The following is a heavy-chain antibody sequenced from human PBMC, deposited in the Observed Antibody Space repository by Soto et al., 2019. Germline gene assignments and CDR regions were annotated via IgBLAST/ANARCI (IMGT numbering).Heavy chain of an antibody. V-gene: IGHV1-3*01. Sequence: QVQLVQSGTEVKKPGASVKVSCKASGYTFTAYTIHWVRQAPGQSLEWMGWINAGNGNTRYSQEFQGRLTITRDTSANTAYMELSRLRSEDTALFYCARNLDIVANFEFWGQGTMVTVS. CDR1: GYTFTAYT. CDR2: INAGNGNT. D-gene: IGHD5-12*01. J-gene: IGHJ4*02. CDR3: ARNLDIVANFEF.